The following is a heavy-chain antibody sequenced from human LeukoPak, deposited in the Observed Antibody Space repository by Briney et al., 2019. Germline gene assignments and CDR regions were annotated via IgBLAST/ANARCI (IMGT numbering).Heavy chain of an antibody. V-gene: IGHV4-4*07. J-gene: IGHJ4*02. CDR2: IYTSGST. D-gene: IGHD2-2*02. Sequence: SETLSLTCTVSGGSISSYYWSWIRQPAGKELEWIGRIYTSGSTNYNPSLKSRVTMSVDTSKNQFSLKLSSVTAADTAVYYCARDLGYCSSTSCYIRAFDYWGQGTLVTVSS. CDR3: ARDLGYCSSTSCYIRAFDY. CDR1: GGSISSYY.